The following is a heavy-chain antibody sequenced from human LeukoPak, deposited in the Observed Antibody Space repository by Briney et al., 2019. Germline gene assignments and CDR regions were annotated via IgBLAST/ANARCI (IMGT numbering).Heavy chain of an antibody. CDR1: GFTFSSYA. D-gene: IGHD3-10*01. CDR2: ISGSGGST. V-gene: IGHV3-23*01. J-gene: IGHJ3*02. CDR3: ARSIYASGSSYTFDI. Sequence: GGSLRLSCAASGFTFSSYAMSWVRQAPGKAPEWVSGISGSGGSTYPADSVKGRFITSRDNSKNTLYVQMNTLRAEDTAVYYCARSIYASGSSYTFDIWGQGTMVTVSS.